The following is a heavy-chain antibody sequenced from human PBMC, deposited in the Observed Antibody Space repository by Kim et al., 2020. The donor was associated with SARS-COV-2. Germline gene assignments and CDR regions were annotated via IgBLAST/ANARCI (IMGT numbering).Heavy chain of an antibody. CDR1: GGSISSYY. D-gene: IGHD2-15*01. J-gene: IGHJ4*02. CDR2: INLSGNT. V-gene: IGHV4-59*08. Sequence: SETLSLTCTVSGGSISSYYWSWIRQPPEKGLEWIAYINLSGNTNYNPSLRSRVTISVDSSKNQFFLTLSSVTAADTAVYSCVRLAIYGGTRWEFDSWGQGTLLTVSS. CDR3: VRLAIYGGTRWEFDS.